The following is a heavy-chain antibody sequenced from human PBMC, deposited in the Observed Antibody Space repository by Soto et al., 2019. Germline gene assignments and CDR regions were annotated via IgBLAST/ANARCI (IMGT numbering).Heavy chain of an antibody. D-gene: IGHD1-26*01. J-gene: IGHJ4*02. CDR2: IRGDTT. CDR1: GFSFSSYA. Sequence: EVQLLESGGDLVQPGGSLRLSCAASGFSFSSYAMTWVRQAPGKGLEWVSTIRGDTTYYTDSVKGRFTISRDNSKNTLYRQMNSLRAEDTAVYYCAKYWAEWEHAWTHWGQGTLVTVSS. CDR3: AKYWAEWEHAWTH. V-gene: IGHV3-23*01.